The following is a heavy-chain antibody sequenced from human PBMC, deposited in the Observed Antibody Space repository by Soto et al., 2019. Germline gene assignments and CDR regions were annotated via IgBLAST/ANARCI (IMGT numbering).Heavy chain of an antibody. CDR2: SYSSGNT. J-gene: IGHJ5*02. V-gene: IGHV4-4*07. CDR3: ARGQRFSDWFDP. D-gene: IGHD3-3*01. CDR1: GGTISGYY. Sequence: QVHLQESGPGLVKPSETLSLTCSVSGGTISGYYWTWIRQPAGKGLEWIGRSYSSGNTKYNPSLQSRVTMSLDTSKNQFSLRLTSVTAADTAVYYCARGQRFSDWFDPWGQGTLVTVSS.